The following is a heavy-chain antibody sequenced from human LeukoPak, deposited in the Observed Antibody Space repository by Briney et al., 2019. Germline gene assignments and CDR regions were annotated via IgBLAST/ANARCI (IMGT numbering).Heavy chain of an antibody. CDR1: GYTFTSYA. CDR2: INTNTGNP. CDR3: ARGETSDYGDPDWYFDL. J-gene: IGHJ2*01. V-gene: IGHV7-4-1*02. D-gene: IGHD4-17*01. Sequence: GASVKVSCKASGYTFTSYAMNWVRQAPGQGLEWMGWINTNTGNPTYAQGFTGRFVFSLDTSVSTAYLQISSLKAEDTAVYYCARGETSDYGDPDWYFDLWGRGTLVTVSS.